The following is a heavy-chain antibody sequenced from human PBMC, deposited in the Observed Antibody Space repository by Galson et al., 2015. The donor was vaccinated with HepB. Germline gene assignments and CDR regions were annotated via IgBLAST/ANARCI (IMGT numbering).Heavy chain of an antibody. CDR2: MSSSGSTI. D-gene: IGHD1-26*01. Sequence: SLRLSCAASGFSFSDYYMSWLRQAPGKGLEWVSYMSSSGSTIYYADSVKGRFTISRDNAKNSLFLQLNSLRAEDTAVYYCARGTGELDYWGLGTLVTVSS. J-gene: IGHJ4*02. CDR1: GFSFSDYY. CDR3: ARGTGELDY. V-gene: IGHV3-11*01.